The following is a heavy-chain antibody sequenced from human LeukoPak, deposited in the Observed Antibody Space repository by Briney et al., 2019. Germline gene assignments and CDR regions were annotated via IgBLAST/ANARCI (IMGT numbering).Heavy chain of an antibody. CDR3: ARDLGYDSSGTFDY. D-gene: IGHD3-22*01. CDR1: GYTFTSYG. CDR2: ISAYNGNT. J-gene: IGHJ4*02. V-gene: IGHV1-18*01. Sequence: ASVTVSCKASGYTFTSYGISWVRQAPGQGLEWMGWISAYNGNTNYAQKLQGRVTMTTDTSTSTAYMELRSLRSDDTAVYYCARDLGYDSSGTFDYWGQGTLVTVSS.